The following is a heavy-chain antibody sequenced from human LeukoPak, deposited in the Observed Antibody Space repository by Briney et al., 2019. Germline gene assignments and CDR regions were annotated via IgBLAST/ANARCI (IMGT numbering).Heavy chain of an antibody. J-gene: IGHJ4*02. CDR1: GFTFSSYA. D-gene: IGHD2-8*01. V-gene: IGHV3-23*01. CDR3: VRGTNDWTGIDY. CDR2: ISGSGGST. Sequence: GGSLRLSCAASGFTFSSYAMSWVRQAPGKGLEWVSAISGSGGSTYYADSVKGRFTISRDNARNILYLQMNSLRVEDTAIYYCVRGTNDWTGIDYWVRESWSPCPQ.